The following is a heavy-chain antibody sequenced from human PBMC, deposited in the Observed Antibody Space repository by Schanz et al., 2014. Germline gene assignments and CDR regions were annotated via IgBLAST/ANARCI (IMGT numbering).Heavy chain of an antibody. V-gene: IGHV1-18*01. CDR3: ARDRVSFVRGPLGVD. D-gene: IGHD3-10*01. CDR1: GYSFTDYA. Sequence: QVQLVQSGAEVKKPGASVKVSCKASGYSFTDYAIHWVRQAPGQGLEWMGWISGYNGDTNYAPKFQDRVTMTTDTSTGITSLELRNLKSDDTAVYYCARDRVSFVRGPLGVDWGQGTQVIVPS. J-gene: IGHJ4*02. CDR2: ISGYNGDT.